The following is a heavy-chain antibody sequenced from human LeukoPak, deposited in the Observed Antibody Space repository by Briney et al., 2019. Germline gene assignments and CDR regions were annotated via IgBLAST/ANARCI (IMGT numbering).Heavy chain of an antibody. V-gene: IGHV3-23*01. J-gene: IGHJ6*03. CDR1: GFTFSSYG. Sequence: PGGSLRLSCAASGFTFSSYGMSWVRQAPGKGLEWVSAISATGGTTYYADSGKGRFTISRDNSKNTLYLQMNSLRAEDTAIYYCAKNGDRGAYCSGGSCYPYYYYYIDVWGKGTTVTISS. CDR2: ISATGGTT. D-gene: IGHD2-15*01. CDR3: AKNGDRGAYCSGGSCYPYYYYYIDV.